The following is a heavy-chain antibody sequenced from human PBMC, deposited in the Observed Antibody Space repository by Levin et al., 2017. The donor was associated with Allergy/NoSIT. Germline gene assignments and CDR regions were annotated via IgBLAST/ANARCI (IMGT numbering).Heavy chain of an antibody. V-gene: IGHV4-4*02. CDR3: AREGGNSYFDY. J-gene: IGHJ4*02. D-gene: IGHD4-23*01. Sequence: GSLRLSCAVSGGSISSSNWWSWVRQPPGKGLEWIGEISHSGSTNYNPSLQSRVTISVDKSKNQFSLKLNSVTAADTAVYYCAREGGNSYFDYWGQGTLVTVSS. CDR1: GGSISSSNW. CDR2: ISHSGST.